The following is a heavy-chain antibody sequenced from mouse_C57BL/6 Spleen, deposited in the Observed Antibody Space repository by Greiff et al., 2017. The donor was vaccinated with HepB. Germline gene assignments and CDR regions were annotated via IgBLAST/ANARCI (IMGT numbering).Heavy chain of an antibody. Sequence: EVQGVESGGDLVKPGGSLKLSCAASGFTFSSYGMSWVRQTPDKRLEWVATISSGGSYTYYPDSVKGRFTISRDNAKNTLYLQMSSLKSEDTAMYYCARQGTGTDWYFDVGGTGTTVTVSS. J-gene: IGHJ1*03. D-gene: IGHD4-1*01. CDR3: ARQGTGTDWYFDV. V-gene: IGHV5-6*01. CDR1: GFTFSSYG. CDR2: ISSGGSYT.